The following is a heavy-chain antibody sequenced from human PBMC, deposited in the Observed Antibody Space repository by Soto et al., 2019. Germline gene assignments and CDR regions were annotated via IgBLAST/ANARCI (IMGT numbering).Heavy chain of an antibody. Sequence: SLRLSCAASGLTVSGKKYVAWVRQAPGKGLEWVSALYDVDGSFYADSVKGRFTTSSDSSKTTVYLQMNGLRPDDTAVYYCATWHEREHAYDVWGQGTTVTVSS. CDR2: LYDVDGS. CDR3: ATWHEREHAYDV. J-gene: IGHJ3*01. D-gene: IGHD1-1*01. V-gene: IGHV3-53*01. CDR1: GLTVSGKKY.